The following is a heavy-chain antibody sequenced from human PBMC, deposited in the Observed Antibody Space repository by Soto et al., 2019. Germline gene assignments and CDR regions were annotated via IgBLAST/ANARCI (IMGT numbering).Heavy chain of an antibody. V-gene: IGHV2-5*02. Sequence: QITLKESGPPLVKPTQTLTLTCSFSGFSLSTGGVGGVGWIRQPPGKALEWLGIIYWDDDKRYSPSLKNRLTITKDTSKNQVVLTMTNMDPVDTATYYCTSAPYSSSSRLDYWGQGTLVPVSS. CDR3: TSAPYSSSSRLDY. D-gene: IGHD6-6*01. CDR2: IYWDDDK. CDR1: GFSLSTGGVGG. J-gene: IGHJ4*02.